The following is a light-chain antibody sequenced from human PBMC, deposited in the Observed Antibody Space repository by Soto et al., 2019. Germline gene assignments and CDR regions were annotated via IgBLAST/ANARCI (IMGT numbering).Light chain of an antibody. Sequence: DIQMTQSPSTLSASVGDRVTITVRASQSISSWLVWYQQKPGKAPKLLIYKASSLESGVPSRFSGSRSGTEFTLTISSLQPDDFATYYGHQYGTFGQGTKVEIK. CDR1: QSISSW. CDR2: KAS. J-gene: IGKJ1*01. CDR3: HQYGT. V-gene: IGKV1-5*03.